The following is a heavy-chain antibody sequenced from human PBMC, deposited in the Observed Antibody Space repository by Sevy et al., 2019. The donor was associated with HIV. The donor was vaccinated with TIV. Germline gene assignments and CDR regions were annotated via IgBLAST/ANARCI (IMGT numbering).Heavy chain of an antibody. D-gene: IGHD1-26*01. CDR3: AKWDADRRWFFDY. CDR1: GFTFSSCN. J-gene: IGHJ4*02. V-gene: IGHV3-21*06. CDR2: ISSSSSYV. Sequence: GGSLRLSCVASGFTFSSCNMNWVRQAPGKGLEWVSSISSSSSYVYHADSVKGRFTISRDNAKNSLYLQMNSLRAEDTAVYYCAKWDADRRWFFDYWGQGTLVTVSS.